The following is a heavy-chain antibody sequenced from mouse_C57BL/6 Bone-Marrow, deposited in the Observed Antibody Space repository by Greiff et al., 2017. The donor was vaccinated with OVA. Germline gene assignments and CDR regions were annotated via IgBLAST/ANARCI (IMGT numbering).Heavy chain of an antibody. Sequence: VQLQQPGAELVKPGASVKLSCKASGYTFTSYWMHWVKQRPGQGLEWIGMIHPNSGSTNYNEKFKSKATLTVAKSSSPAYLQLSSLTSEDSAVYYCSRLWLRQGDDYGDRGTALTVSS. V-gene: IGHV1-64*01. J-gene: IGHJ2*01. D-gene: IGHD2-2*01. CDR1: GYTFTSYW. CDR2: IHPNSGST. CDR3: SRLWLRQGDDY.